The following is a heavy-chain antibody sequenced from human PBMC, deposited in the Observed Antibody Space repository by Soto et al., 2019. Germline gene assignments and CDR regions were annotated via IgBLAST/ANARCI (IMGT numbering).Heavy chain of an antibody. V-gene: IGHV5-10-1*01. J-gene: IGHJ4*02. CDR3: ASLPIAAAGPFDY. Sequence: GESLKISGKGSGYSFTSYWIRWLRQMPGKGLEWMGRIDPSDSYTNYSPSFQGHVTISADKSISTAYLQWSSLKASDTAMYYCASLPIAAAGPFDYWGQGTLVTVSS. CDR2: IDPSDSYT. D-gene: IGHD6-13*01. CDR1: GYSFTSYW.